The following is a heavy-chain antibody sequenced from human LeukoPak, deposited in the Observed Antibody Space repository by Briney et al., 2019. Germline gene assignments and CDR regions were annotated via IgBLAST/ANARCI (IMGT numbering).Heavy chain of an antibody. CDR3: ARDVPLMGASKTRYFDY. J-gene: IGHJ4*02. Sequence: GGSLRLSCAASGFISRSYWMSWVRLAPGKGLEWVANVKQDGSERYYGDSVKGRFTISRDNAKNSLYLQMSSLRAEDTAIYYCARDVPLMGASKTRYFDYWGQGTLVTVSS. V-gene: IGHV3-7*01. CDR2: VKQDGSER. D-gene: IGHD1-26*01. CDR1: GFISRSYW.